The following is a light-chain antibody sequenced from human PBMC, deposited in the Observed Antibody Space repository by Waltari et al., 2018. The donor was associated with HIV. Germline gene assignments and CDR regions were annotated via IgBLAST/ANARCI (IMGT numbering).Light chain of an antibody. Sequence: QSVLTQTASASGIPGQRVTISCSGSNSNIGRNTVNWYQRLPGTAPKLLIYSNSRRPWGVPDRFSASKAGTAASLAISGLQSEDDAEYFCSAWDDTLNGLIFGGGTKLTVL. CDR1: NSNIGRNT. V-gene: IGLV1-44*01. CDR3: SAWDDTLNGLI. CDR2: SNS. J-gene: IGLJ2*01.